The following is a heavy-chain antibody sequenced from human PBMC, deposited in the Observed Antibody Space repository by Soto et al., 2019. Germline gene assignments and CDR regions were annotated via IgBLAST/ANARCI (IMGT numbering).Heavy chain of an antibody. CDR2: ISGSGGST. CDR1: GFTFSSYA. J-gene: IGHJ6*02. Sequence: GGSLRLSCAASGFTFSSYAMSWVRQAPGKGLEWVSAISGSGGSTYYADSVKGRFAISRDNFKNTLYLQMNSLRAEDTAVYYCEKDGLPTVVTPSLYYYYGMDVWGQGTTDTGSS. V-gene: IGHV3-23*01. CDR3: EKDGLPTVVTPSLYYYYGMDV. D-gene: IGHD4-17*01.